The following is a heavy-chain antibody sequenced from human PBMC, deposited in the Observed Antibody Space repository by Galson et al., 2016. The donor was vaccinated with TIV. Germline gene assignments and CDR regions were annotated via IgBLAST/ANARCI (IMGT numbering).Heavy chain of an antibody. J-gene: IGHJ3*02. V-gene: IGHV1-2*04. CDR2: INPNSGGT. Sequence: GQGLEWMGWINPNSGGTMYAQKFQGWVTMTRDTSITTAYMELSRLKSDDTAVYYCAKIGQEHDAFDIWGQGTMVTVFS. CDR3: AKIGQEHDAFDI. D-gene: IGHD1/OR15-1a*01.